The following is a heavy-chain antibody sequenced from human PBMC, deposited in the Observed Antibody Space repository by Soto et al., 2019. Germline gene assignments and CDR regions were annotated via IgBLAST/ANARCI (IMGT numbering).Heavy chain of an antibody. Sequence: QVQLVQSGAEVKKPGSSVKVSCKASGGTFSSYTISWVRQAPGQGLEWMGRIIPILGIANYAQKFQGRVTITADKSTSTAYMDLSSLRSEDTAVYYCARGGTTVTTDYWGQGTLVTVSS. D-gene: IGHD4-17*01. J-gene: IGHJ4*02. CDR3: ARGGTTVTTDY. CDR1: GGTFSSYT. CDR2: IIPILGIA. V-gene: IGHV1-69*02.